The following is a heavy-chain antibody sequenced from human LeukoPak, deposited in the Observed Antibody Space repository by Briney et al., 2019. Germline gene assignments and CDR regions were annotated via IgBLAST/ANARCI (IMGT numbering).Heavy chain of an antibody. D-gene: IGHD2-2*01. V-gene: IGHV1-69*13. CDR1: GGTFSSYA. Sequence: ASVKVSCKASGGTFSSYAISWVRQAPGQGLEWMGGIIPIFGTANYAQKFQGRVTITADESTSTAYMELSSLRSEDTAVYYCARERAXAXPAAXXSNWFDPWGQGTLVTVSX. CDR2: IIPIFGTA. J-gene: IGHJ5*02. CDR3: ARERAXAXPAAXXSNWFDP.